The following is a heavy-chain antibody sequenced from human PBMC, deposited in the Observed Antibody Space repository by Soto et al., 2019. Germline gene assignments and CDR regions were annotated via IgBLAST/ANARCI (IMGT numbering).Heavy chain of an antibody. CDR1: GGTFSSYA. V-gene: IGHV1-69*13. D-gene: IGHD1-26*01. Sequence: SVKVSCKASGGTFSSYAISWVRQAPGQGLEWMGGIIPIFGTANYAQKFQGRVTITADESTSTAYMELSSLRSEDTAVYYCARGRPVGATTPFDYWGQGTLVTVYS. CDR3: ARGRPVGATTPFDY. CDR2: IIPIFGTA. J-gene: IGHJ4*02.